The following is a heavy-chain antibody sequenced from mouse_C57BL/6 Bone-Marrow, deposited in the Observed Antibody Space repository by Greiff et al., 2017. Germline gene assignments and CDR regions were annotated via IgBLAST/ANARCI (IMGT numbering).Heavy chain of an antibody. CDR3: ARDIYYYGSRSYWYFDV. J-gene: IGHJ1*03. Sequence: QVHVKQPGAELVMPGASVKLSCKASGYTFTSYWMHWVKQRPGQGLEWIGEIDPSDSYTNYNQKFKGKSTLTVDKSSSTAYMQLSSLTSEDSAVYYCARDIYYYGSRSYWYFDVWGTGTTVTVSS. CDR2: IDPSDSYT. CDR1: GYTFTSYW. D-gene: IGHD1-1*01. V-gene: IGHV1-69*01.